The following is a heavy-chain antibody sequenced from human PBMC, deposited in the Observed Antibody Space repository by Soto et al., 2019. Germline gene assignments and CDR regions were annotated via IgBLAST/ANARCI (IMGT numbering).Heavy chain of an antibody. CDR2: IKQDGSEK. J-gene: IGHJ3*02. D-gene: IGHD3-22*01. Sequence: VGSLRLSCAASGFTFSSYWMSWVRQAPGKGLEWVANIKQDGSEKYYVDSVKGRFTISRDNAKNSLFLQMNSLRAEDTAVYYCARDATKTYYYDSSGYTNAFDTWGQGTMVTVSS. V-gene: IGHV3-7*05. CDR1: GFTFSSYW. CDR3: ARDATKTYYYDSSGYTNAFDT.